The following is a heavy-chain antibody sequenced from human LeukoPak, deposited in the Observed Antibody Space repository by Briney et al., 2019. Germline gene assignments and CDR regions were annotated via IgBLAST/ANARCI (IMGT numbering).Heavy chain of an antibody. CDR2: IHYSGST. D-gene: IGHD3-10*01. J-gene: IGHJ4*02. CDR3: AVLLQDY. CDR1: GGSISSSSYY. V-gene: IGHV4-39*01. Sequence: SETLSLTCTVSGGSISSSSYYWGWIRQPPGKGLEWIGSIHYSGSTYYNPSLKSRVTIPVDTSKSQFSLKLSSVTAADTAVYYCAVLLQDYWGQGTLVTVSS.